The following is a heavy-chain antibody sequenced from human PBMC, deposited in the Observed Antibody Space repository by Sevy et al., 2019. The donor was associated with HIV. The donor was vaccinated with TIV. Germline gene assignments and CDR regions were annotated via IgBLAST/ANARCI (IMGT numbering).Heavy chain of an antibody. Sequence: SETLSLTCTVSGGSISSNSYYWGWIRQPPGKGLEWIGSIYYSGSTYYNPSLKSRVTISVDTSKNQFSLELSSVTAADTAVYYCARQAVAANKRKWFDPWGQGTLVTVSS. J-gene: IGHJ5*02. D-gene: IGHD6-19*01. V-gene: IGHV4-39*01. CDR3: ARQAVAANKRKWFDP. CDR1: GGSISSNSYY. CDR2: IYYSGST.